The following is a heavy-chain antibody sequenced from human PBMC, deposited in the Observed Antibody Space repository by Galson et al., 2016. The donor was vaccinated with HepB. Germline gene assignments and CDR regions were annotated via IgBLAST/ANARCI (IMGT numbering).Heavy chain of an antibody. CDR3: ARDPMRFAFDL. J-gene: IGHJ3*01. CDR1: GFTFRTSW. V-gene: IGHV3-7*01. Sequence: SLRLSCAASGFTFRTSWMSWVRQPPGKGPEWVANINPDGSQTYYVDPVKGRFNISKDNAKNSLYLRMNSLRVDDTAVYYCARDPMRFAFDLWGQGTMVTVSS. CDR2: INPDGSQT.